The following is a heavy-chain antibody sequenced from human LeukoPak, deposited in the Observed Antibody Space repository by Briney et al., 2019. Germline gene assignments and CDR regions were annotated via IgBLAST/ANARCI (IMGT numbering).Heavy chain of an antibody. Sequence: SQTLSLTCAISGDSVSSNSAAWNWIRQSPSRGLEWLGRTYYRSKWGHDYALSMKSRITIDPDTSKNQFSLQLNSGTPEDMAVYYCAIDILGEGSTWGQGTLATVSS. CDR1: GDSVSSNSAA. V-gene: IGHV6-1*01. J-gene: IGHJ5*02. CDR3: AIDILGEGST. CDR2: TYYRSKWGH.